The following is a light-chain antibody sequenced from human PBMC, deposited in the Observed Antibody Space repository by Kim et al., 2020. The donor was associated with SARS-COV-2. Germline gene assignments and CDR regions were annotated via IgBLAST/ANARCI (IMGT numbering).Light chain of an antibody. CDR1: HSVSRSY. J-gene: IGKJ1*01. Sequence: LQPRERDTRSCRARHSVSRSYLAWYQQKPAQAPRLLIYGASSRATGIPDRFNGSGSGTDFTLTISRLEPEGFAVYYCQQYRSSPTFGQGTKVDIK. V-gene: IGKV3-20*01. CDR2: GAS. CDR3: QQYRSSPT.